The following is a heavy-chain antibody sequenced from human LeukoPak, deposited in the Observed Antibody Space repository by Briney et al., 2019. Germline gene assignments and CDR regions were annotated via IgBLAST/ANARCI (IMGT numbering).Heavy chain of an antibody. Sequence: GASVKVSCKASGYTFTGYYMHWVRQAPGQGLEWMGWINPNSGGTNYAQKFQGRVTMTRDTSISTAYMKLSRLRSDDTAVYYCAREGVATIGAGGYYYYGMDVWGQGTTVTVSS. CDR3: AREGVATIGAGGYYYYGMDV. CDR2: INPNSGGT. CDR1: GYTFTGYY. J-gene: IGHJ6*02. D-gene: IGHD5-12*01. V-gene: IGHV1-2*02.